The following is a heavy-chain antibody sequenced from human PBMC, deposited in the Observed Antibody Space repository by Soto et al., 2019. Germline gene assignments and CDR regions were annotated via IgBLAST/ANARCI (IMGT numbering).Heavy chain of an antibody. CDR2: IYHTGST. J-gene: IGHJ4*02. CDR3: ARADSSGSYFDH. V-gene: IGHV4-59*13. CDR1: GGSISSYY. Sequence: QVQLQESGPGLVKPSETLSLTCTVSGGSISSYYWAWIRQPPGKGLEWIGSIYHTGSTNYNPSLKSRITLSADTSKNQFSLKLSSVPAADTAMYYCARADSSGSYFDHWGQGTLVTVSS. D-gene: IGHD3-22*01.